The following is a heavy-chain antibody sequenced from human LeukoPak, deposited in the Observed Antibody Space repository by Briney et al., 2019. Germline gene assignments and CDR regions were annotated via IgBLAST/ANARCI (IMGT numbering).Heavy chain of an antibody. J-gene: IGHJ4*02. D-gene: IGHD2-15*01. CDR1: GGTFSSYA. CDR2: IIPILGIA. CDR3: ARSESDIVVVVAATFDY. Sequence: GASVKVSCKASGGTFSSYAISWVRQAPGQGLEWMGRIIPILGIANYAQKFQGRVTITADKSTSTAYMELSSLRSEDTAVYYCARSESDIVVVVAATFDYWGQGTLVTVSS. V-gene: IGHV1-69*04.